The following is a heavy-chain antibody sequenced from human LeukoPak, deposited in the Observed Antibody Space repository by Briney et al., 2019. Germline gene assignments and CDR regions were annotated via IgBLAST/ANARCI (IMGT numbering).Heavy chain of an antibody. CDR3: ARDRSDLSGFYSRFDY. CDR1: GYIFTSYG. Sequence: ASVKVSCKASGYIFTSYGISWVRQAPGQGLEWMGWISGYNGNTNYEQNLQGRVTMTTDRSTRTAYLELRSLRSDDTAVYYCARDRSDLSGFYSRFDYWGQGTLVTVSS. CDR2: ISGYNGNT. D-gene: IGHD3-22*01. J-gene: IGHJ4*02. V-gene: IGHV1-18*01.